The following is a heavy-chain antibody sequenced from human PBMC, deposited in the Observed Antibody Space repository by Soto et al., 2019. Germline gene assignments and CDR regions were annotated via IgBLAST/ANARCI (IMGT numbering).Heavy chain of an antibody. CDR3: ARSQVRYYYYYGMDV. CDR2: INHSGST. V-gene: IGHV4-34*01. Sequence: PSETLPLTCAVYGGSFSGYYWSWIRQPPGKGLEWIGEINHSGSTNYNPSLKSRVTISVDTSKNQFSLKLSSVTAADTAVYYCARSQVRYYYYYGMDVWGQGTTVTVSS. J-gene: IGHJ6*02. CDR1: GGSFSGYY.